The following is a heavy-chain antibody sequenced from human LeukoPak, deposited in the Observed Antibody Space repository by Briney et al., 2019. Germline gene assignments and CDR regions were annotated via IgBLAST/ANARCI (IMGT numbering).Heavy chain of an antibody. Sequence: SETLSLTCTVSGGSINNYWSWIRQPPGKGLEWIGYIYYSGSTNYNPSLKSRVTISVDTSKNQFSLKLSSVTTADTAVYYCARVMVNNWFDPWGQGTLVTVSS. D-gene: IGHD2-8*01. V-gene: IGHV4-59*01. CDR3: ARVMVNNWFDP. J-gene: IGHJ5*02. CDR1: GGSINNY. CDR2: IYYSGST.